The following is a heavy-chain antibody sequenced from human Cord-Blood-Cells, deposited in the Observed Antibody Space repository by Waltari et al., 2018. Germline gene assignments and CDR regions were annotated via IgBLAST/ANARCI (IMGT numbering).Heavy chain of an antibody. D-gene: IGHD2-2*01. CDR2: FDPEDGET. Sequence: QVQLVQSGAEVKKPGASVKVSCKVSGYTLTELSMYWVRQAPGKGTEWMGGFDPEDGETIYAQKFQGRVTMTEDTSTDTAYMELSSLRSEDTAVYYCATDLKFGGRGTSCCNWFDPWGQGTLVTVSS. J-gene: IGHJ5*02. V-gene: IGHV1-24*01. CDR3: ATDLKFGGRGTSCCNWFDP. CDR1: GYTLTELS.